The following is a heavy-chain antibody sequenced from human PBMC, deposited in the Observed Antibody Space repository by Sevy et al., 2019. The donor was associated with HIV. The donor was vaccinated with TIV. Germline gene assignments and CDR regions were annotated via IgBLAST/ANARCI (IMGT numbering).Heavy chain of an antibody. J-gene: IGHJ4*02. CDR1: GFTFSSYA. Sequence: GGSLRLSCAASGFTFSSYAMSWVRQAPGKGLEWVSAISGSGGSTYYADSVNGRFTSPRDNSKNTLYLQMNNLRAEDTAVYYCAKPRPSYGYWGQGTLVTVSS. D-gene: IGHD1-26*01. V-gene: IGHV3-23*01. CDR2: ISGSGGST. CDR3: AKPRPSYGY.